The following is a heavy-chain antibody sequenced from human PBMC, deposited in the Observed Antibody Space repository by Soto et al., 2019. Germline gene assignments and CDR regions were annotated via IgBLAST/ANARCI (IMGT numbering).Heavy chain of an antibody. CDR2: IWYDGSNK. Sequence: GGSLRLSCAASGFTFSSYGMHWVRQAPGKGLEWVAVIWYDGSNKYYADSVKGRFTISRDNSKNTLYLQMNSLRAEDTAVYYCAREDCSSTSCYSGLRGWGQGTLVTVSS. CDR3: AREDCSSTSCYSGLRG. V-gene: IGHV3-33*01. CDR1: GFTFSSYG. J-gene: IGHJ4*02. D-gene: IGHD2-2*01.